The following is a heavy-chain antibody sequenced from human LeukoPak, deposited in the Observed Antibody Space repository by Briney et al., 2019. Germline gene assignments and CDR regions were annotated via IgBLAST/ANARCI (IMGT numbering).Heavy chain of an antibody. CDR2: INPISGGT. D-gene: IGHD3-10*01. CDR3: ARDGDFGSRIFDY. Sequence: SSVKISSKTSRYTFTGYYMLWVRQAPGDRRVWIGWINPISGGTHCAQKSQGRVTMTRDTSISPAYTELNRLRSLDTAVYYCARDGDFGSRIFDYWGQGTLVTVSS. CDR1: RYTFTGYY. V-gene: IGHV1-2*02. J-gene: IGHJ4*02.